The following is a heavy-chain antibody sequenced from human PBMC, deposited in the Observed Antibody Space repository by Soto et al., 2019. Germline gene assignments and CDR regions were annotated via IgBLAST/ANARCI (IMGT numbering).Heavy chain of an antibody. D-gene: IGHD2-2*01. CDR2: ISGSGGST. CDR1: GFTFSSYA. Sequence: PGGSLRLSCAASGFTFSSYAMSWVRQAPGKGLEWVSAISGSGGSTYYADSVKGRFTISRDNSKNTLYLQMNSLRAEDTAVYYCAKDFSGVVPYRVDWFDPWGQGTLVTVSS. V-gene: IGHV3-23*01. J-gene: IGHJ5*02. CDR3: AKDFSGVVPYRVDWFDP.